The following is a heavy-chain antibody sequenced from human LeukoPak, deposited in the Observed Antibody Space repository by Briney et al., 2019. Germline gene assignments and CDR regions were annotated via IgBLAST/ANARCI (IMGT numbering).Heavy chain of an antibody. D-gene: IGHD6-19*01. CDR2: IYSSGST. CDR3: ARDSRGSGWDYWYFDL. J-gene: IGHJ2*01. CDR1: GGSISSYY. V-gene: IGHV4-59*01. Sequence: SETLSLTCTVSGGSISSYYWSWIRQPPGQGLEWIGYIYSSGSTNYNPSLMSRLTISVDTSENQFSLKLTSVTAADTAVYYCARDSRGSGWDYWYFDLWGRGTLVTVSS.